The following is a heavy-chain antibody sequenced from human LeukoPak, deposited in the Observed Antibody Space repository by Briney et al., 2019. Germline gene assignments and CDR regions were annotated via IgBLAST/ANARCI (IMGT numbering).Heavy chain of an antibody. J-gene: IGHJ5*02. CDR2: ISGSGGST. D-gene: IGHD3-22*01. V-gene: IGHV3-23*01. CDR3: AKDYYDSSGYRPFDP. Sequence: PGGSLRLSCAASGFTFSSYAMSWVRQAPGKGLEWVSAISGSGGSTYYADSVKGRFTISRDNSKNTLYLQMNSLRAEDTAVYYCAKDYYDSSGYRPFDPWGRGTLVTVSS. CDR1: GFTFSSYA.